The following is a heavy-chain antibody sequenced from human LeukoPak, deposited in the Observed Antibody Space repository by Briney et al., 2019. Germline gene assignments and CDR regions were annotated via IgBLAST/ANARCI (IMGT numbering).Heavy chain of an antibody. CDR2: INPNRGDT. CDR3: ARVPYCGGDCSSEFFDY. J-gene: IGHJ4*02. CDR1: GYTFTGYY. Sequence: ASVKVSCKPSGYTFTGYYVNWVRQAPGQRLEWMGWINPNRGDTKYAQRFQGRVTMTRDTSVNTTYMELSGLTSDDTAVYYCARVPYCGGDCSSEFFDYWGQGTLVTVSS. D-gene: IGHD2-21*02. V-gene: IGHV1-2*02.